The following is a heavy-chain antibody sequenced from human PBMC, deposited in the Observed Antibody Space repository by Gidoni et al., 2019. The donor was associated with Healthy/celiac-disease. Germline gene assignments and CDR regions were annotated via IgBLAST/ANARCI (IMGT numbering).Heavy chain of an antibody. Sequence: FRGYYCSWIRQPPGKGLEWIGEINHSGSTNYNPSLKSRVTISVDTSKNQFSLKLSSVTAEDTAVYYCARGRGGYPNRYFDYWGQGTLVTVSS. V-gene: IGHV4-34*01. J-gene: IGHJ4*02. CDR2: INHSGST. CDR1: FRGYY. D-gene: IGHD2-15*01. CDR3: ARGRGGYPNRYFDY.